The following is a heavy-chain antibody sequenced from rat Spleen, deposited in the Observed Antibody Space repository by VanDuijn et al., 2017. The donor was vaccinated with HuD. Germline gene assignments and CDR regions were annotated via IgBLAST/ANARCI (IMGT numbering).Heavy chain of an antibody. CDR1: GFSLTSYH. J-gene: IGHJ4*01. CDR2: ISSGGST. CDR3: TGDRDYDGYYPYVMDA. V-gene: IGHV2S12*01. D-gene: IGHD1-12*03. Sequence: QVQLKESGPGLVQPSQTLSLTCTVSGFSLTSYHVSWVRQPPGKGLEWIAAISSGGSTYYNSALKSRLSISRDTSKSQVFLKMNSLQTEDTAIYFCTGDRDYDGYYPYVMDAWGQGASVTVSS.